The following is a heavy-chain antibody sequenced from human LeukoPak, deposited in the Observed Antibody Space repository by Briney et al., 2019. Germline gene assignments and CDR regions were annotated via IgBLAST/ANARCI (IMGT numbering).Heavy chain of an antibody. J-gene: IGHJ4*02. CDR3: ARQEARGYYYEGLDY. Sequence: PGRSLRLSCAASGFTFSSYGMHWVRQAPGKGLEWVAVISHDGSNKYYADSVKGRFTIDRDNSRNTVYLQMNSLRPDDTAIYFCARQEARGYYYEGLDYWGQGNLVTVSS. CDR1: GFTFSSYG. D-gene: IGHD3-22*01. V-gene: IGHV3-30*03. CDR2: ISHDGSNK.